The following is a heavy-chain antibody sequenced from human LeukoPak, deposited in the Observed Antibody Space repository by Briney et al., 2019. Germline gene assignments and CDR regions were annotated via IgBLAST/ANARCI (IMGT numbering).Heavy chain of an antibody. Sequence: GASVKVSCKASGYTFTNYYMHWVRQAPGQGLEWMGLIHPNDGDTKYTLEFQDRVTMTRDTSTSTVYMELSSLRSEDTAVYYCATYTQSGAQGASDYWGQGTLVTVSS. CDR1: GYTFTNYY. CDR2: IHPNDGDT. D-gene: IGHD1-26*01. CDR3: ATYTQSGAQGASDY. V-gene: IGHV1-46*01. J-gene: IGHJ4*02.